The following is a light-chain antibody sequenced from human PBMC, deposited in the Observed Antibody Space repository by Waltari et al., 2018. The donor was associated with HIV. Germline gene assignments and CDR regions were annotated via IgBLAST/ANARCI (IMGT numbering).Light chain of an antibody. J-gene: IGLJ2*01. CDR3: QAWDSDTPKV. CDR2: KDG. V-gene: IGLV3-1*01. CDR1: KLGDKY. Sequence: SYELTQPPSVSVSPGQTASIPCSGDKLGDKYACWYQQKPGQSPVLVIYKDGKRPSGIPERFSGFNSGNTATLTIGGTQAMDEADYYCQAWDSDTPKVFGGGTKLTVL.